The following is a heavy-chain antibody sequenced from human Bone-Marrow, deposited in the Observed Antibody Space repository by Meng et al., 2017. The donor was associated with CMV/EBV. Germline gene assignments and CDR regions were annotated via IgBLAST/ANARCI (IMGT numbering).Heavy chain of an antibody. CDR3: AKVPYGSGADDY. J-gene: IGHJ4*02. D-gene: IGHD3-10*01. Sequence: GGSLRLSCAASGFTFSSYAMHWVRQAPGKGLEWVAVISYDGSNKYYADSVKGRFTISRDNSKNTLYLQMNSLRAEDTAVYYCAKVPYGSGADDYWGQGTLVTVSS. V-gene: IGHV3-30*04. CDR2: ISYDGSNK. CDR1: GFTFSSYA.